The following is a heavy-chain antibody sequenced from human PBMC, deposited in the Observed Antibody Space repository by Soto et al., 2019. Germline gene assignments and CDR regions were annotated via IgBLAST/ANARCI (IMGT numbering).Heavy chain of an antibody. J-gene: IGHJ6*03. CDR3: ARVPPGHYYYYMDV. Sequence: GGSLRLSCAASGFTFSSYTMNWVRQAPGKGLEWVSYISSSSSTIYYADSVKGRFTISRDNAKNSLYLQMNSLRAEDTAVYYCARVPPGHYYYYMDVWGKGTTVTVSS. D-gene: IGHD3-10*01. CDR1: GFTFSSYT. CDR2: ISSSSSTI. V-gene: IGHV3-48*01.